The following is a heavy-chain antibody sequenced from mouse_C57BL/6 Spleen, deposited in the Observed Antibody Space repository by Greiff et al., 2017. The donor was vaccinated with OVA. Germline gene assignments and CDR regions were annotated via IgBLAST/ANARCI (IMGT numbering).Heavy chain of an antibody. CDR1: GYAFSSSW. J-gene: IGHJ4*01. Sequence: VQLQQSGPELVKPGASVKISCKASGYAFSSSWMNWVKQRPGKGLEWIGRIYPGDGDTNYNGKFKGKATLTADKSSSTAYMQLSSLTSEDSAVYVCAREEDYCMDYWGQGTSVTVSS. D-gene: IGHD2-13*01. CDR2: IYPGDGDT. V-gene: IGHV1-82*01. CDR3: AREEDYCMDY.